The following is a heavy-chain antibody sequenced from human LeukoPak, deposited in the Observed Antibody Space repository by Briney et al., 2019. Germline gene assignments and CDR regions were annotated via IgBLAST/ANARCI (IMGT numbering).Heavy chain of an antibody. CDR1: GGTFSSYA. J-gene: IGHJ4*02. Sequence: GSSVKVSCKASGGTFSSYAISWVRQAPGQGLEWMGRIIPIFGTANYAQKFQGRVTITTDESTSTAYMELSSLRSEDTAVYYCARDKGKWTYYDIIXVLDYWGQGTLVTVSS. CDR2: IIPIFGTA. V-gene: IGHV1-69*05. CDR3: ARDKGKWTYYDIIXVLDY. D-gene: IGHD3-9*01.